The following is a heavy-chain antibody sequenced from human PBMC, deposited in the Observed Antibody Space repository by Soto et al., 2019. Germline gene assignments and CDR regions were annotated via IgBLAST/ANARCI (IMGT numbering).Heavy chain of an antibody. J-gene: IGHJ4*02. CDR2: IYHSGST. CDR1: GGSISSSNW. D-gene: IGHD1-26*01. Sequence: PSETLSLTCAVSGGSISSSNWWSWVRQPPGKGLEWIGEIYHSGSTNYNPSLKSRATISVDKSKNQFSLKLSSVTAADTAVYYCARASGGGELGFDYWGQGTLVTVSS. CDR3: ARASGGGELGFDY. V-gene: IGHV4-4*02.